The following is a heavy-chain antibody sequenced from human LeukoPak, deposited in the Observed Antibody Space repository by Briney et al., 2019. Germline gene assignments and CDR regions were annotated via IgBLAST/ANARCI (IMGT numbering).Heavy chain of an antibody. J-gene: IGHJ4*02. CDR3: AVGGKYSPFDY. CDR2: INPSGGST. V-gene: IGHV1-46*01. CDR1: GYTFTSYY. D-gene: IGHD5-18*01. Sequence: ASVKVSCKASGYTFTSYYMHWVRQAPGQGLEWMGIINPSGGSTSYAQKFQGRVAMSEDTSTDTAYMEMSSLRSEDTAVYYCAVGGKYSPFDYWGQGTLVTVSS.